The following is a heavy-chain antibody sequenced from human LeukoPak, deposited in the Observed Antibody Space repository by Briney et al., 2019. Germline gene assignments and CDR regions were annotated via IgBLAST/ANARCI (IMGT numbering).Heavy chain of an antibody. V-gene: IGHV3-53*01. J-gene: IGHJ4*02. D-gene: IGHD6-19*01. Sequence: GGSLRLSCAASGFXFSTYAMSWVRQAPGKGLEWVSAIFSGGSTFYADSVTGRFTISRDNSKNTVYLEMNSLRAEDTAVYYCARDLKTSGWYGDFDYWGQGTLVTVSS. CDR3: ARDLKTSGWYGDFDY. CDR2: IFSGGST. CDR1: GFXFSTYA.